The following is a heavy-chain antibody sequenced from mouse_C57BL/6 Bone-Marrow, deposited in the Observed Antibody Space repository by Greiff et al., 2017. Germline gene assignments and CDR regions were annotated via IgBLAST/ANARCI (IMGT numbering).Heavy chain of an antibody. J-gene: IGHJ2*01. D-gene: IGHD1-1*01. CDR1: GYTFTSYW. V-gene: IGHV1-59*01. Sequence: QVQLQQPGAELVRPGTSVKLSCKASGYTFTSYWMHWVKQRPGQGLEWIGVIDPSDSYTNYNQKFKGTATLTVDTSSSTAYMQLSSLTSEDSAVYYCASGDYYGSLDYWGQGTTLTVSS. CDR3: ASGDYYGSLDY. CDR2: IDPSDSYT.